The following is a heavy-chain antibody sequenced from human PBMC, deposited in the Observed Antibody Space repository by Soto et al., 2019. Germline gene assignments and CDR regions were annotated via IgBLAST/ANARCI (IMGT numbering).Heavy chain of an antibody. CDR2: IYYSGST. D-gene: IGHD3-3*01. CDR3: ARHRYYDFWSGYHQLDY. Sequence: KPSETLSLTCTVSGGSISSSSYYWGWIRQPPGKGLEWIGSIYYSGSTYYNPSLKSRVTISVDTSKNQFSLKLGSVTAADTAVYYCARHRYYDFWSGYHQLDYWGQGTLVTVSS. V-gene: IGHV4-39*01. CDR1: GGSISSSSYY. J-gene: IGHJ4*02.